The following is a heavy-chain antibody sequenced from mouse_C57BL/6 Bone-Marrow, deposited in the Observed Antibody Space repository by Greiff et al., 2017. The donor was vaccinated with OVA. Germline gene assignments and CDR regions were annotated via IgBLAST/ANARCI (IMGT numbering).Heavy chain of an antibody. CDR1: GYTFTDYY. Sequence: EVQLQQSGPVLVKPGASVKMSCKASGYTFTDYYMNWVKQSHGKSLEWIGVINPYNGGTSYNQKFKGKATLTVDKSSSTAYMELNSLTSEDSAVYYCARSRITTVVATPYYFDYWGQGTTLTVSS. D-gene: IGHD1-1*01. J-gene: IGHJ2*01. V-gene: IGHV1-19*01. CDR2: INPYNGGT. CDR3: ARSRITTVVATPYYFDY.